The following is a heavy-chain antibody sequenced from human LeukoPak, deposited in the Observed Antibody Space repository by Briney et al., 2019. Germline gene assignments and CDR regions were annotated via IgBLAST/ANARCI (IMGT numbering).Heavy chain of an antibody. CDR1: GFTFSSYG. V-gene: IGHV3-33*01. J-gene: IGHJ4*02. CDR2: IWYDGSNK. D-gene: IGHD2-2*01. CDR3: GRVLDVVVVRAALCLDY. Sequence: GGSPRLSCAASGFTFSSYGMHWVRQAPGKGLEWVAVIWYDGSNKYYADSVKGRFTISRDNSKNTLYLQMNSLRAEDTAVYYCGRVLDVVVVRAALCLDYWGQGPQVTAS.